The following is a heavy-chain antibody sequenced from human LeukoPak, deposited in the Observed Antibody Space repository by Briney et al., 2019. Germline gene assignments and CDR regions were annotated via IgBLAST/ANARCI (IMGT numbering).Heavy chain of an antibody. D-gene: IGHD3-10*01. CDR2: INHSGST. CDR1: GGSFSGYS. V-gene: IGHV4-34*01. J-gene: IGHJ4*02. Sequence: SETLSLTCAVYGGSFSGYSWSWIRQPPGKGLEWIGEINHSGSTNYSPSLRSRVTISVDTSKNQFSLKLTSVTAADTAVYYCARQGGSGSYDYWGQGTLVTVSS. CDR3: ARQGGSGSYDY.